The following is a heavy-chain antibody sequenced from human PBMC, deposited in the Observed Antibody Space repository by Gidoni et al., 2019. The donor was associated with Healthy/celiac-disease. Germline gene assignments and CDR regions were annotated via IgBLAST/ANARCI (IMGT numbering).Heavy chain of an antibody. Sequence: QVQLQESGPGLVKPSQTLSLTCTVSGGSISSGGYYGSWIRQHPGKGLEWIGYIYYSGSTYYNPSLKSRVTISVDTSKNQFSLKLSSVTAADTAVYYCARARRDYYDSSGYFDYWGQGTLVTVSS. J-gene: IGHJ4*02. D-gene: IGHD3-22*01. CDR3: ARARRDYYDSSGYFDY. CDR2: IYYSGST. CDR1: GGSISSGGYY. V-gene: IGHV4-31*03.